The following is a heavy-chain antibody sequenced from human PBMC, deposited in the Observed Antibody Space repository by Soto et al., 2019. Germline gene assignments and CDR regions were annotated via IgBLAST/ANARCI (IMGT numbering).Heavy chain of an antibody. V-gene: IGHV3-9*01. J-gene: IGHJ4*02. CDR2: ISWNSGSI. D-gene: IGHD2-2*01. CDR3: AQGAGYCSSTSCYCFDY. CDR1: GFTFDDYA. Sequence: EVQLVESGGGLVQPGRSLRLSCAASGFTFDDYAMHWVRQAPGKGLEWVSGISWNSGSIGYADSVKGRFTISRDNAKNSLYLQMNSLRAEDTALYYCAQGAGYCSSTSCYCFDYWGQGSLVTVSS.